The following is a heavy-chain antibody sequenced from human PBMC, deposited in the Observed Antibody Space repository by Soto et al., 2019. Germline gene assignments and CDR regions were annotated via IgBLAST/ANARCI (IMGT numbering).Heavy chain of an antibody. CDR3: ARDLSSVAGNYFDY. D-gene: IGHD6-19*01. CDR2: ISSSSSYI. CDR1: GFTFSSYS. V-gene: IGHV3-21*01. Sequence: GGSLRLSCAASGFTFSSYSMNWVRQAPGKGLEWVSSISSSSSYIYYADSVKGRFTISRDNAKNSLYLQMNSLRAEDTAVYYCARDLSSVAGNYFDYWGQGTLVTVSS. J-gene: IGHJ4*02.